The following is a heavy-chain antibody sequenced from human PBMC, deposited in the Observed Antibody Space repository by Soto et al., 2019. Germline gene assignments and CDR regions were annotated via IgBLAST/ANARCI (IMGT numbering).Heavy chain of an antibody. CDR1: GFTCSSYA. J-gene: IGHJ4*02. Sequence: GGSLRLSCAASGFTCSSYAMSWVRLAPGKGLEWVSAISGSGGSTYYADSVKGRFTISRDNSKSTLYLQLNSLRAEDTAVYYCAKHRVRMSYFDYWGQGTLVT. CDR3: AKHRVRMSYFDY. V-gene: IGHV3-23*01. CDR2: ISGSGGST. D-gene: IGHD3-22*01.